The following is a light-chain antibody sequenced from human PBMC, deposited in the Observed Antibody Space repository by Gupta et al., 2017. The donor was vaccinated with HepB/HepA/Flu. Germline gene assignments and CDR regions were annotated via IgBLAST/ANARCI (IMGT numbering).Light chain of an antibody. CDR3: QQASRSPWT. Sequence: DVQMTQSPTFVFASVVDRVTITCRASPGVRTWLDWYQQKPGKAPKLLSHGASSLQSGVPSRFSGSGSGTDFTLTISSLQPEDFATYYCQQASRSPWTFGQGTKVEMK. CDR2: GAS. J-gene: IGKJ1*01. V-gene: IGKV1-12*01. CDR1: PGVRTW.